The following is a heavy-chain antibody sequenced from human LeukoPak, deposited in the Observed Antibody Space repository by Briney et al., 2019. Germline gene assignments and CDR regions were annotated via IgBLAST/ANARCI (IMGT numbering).Heavy chain of an antibody. Sequence: SETLSLTCTVSGASFSNDHHWGWIRQSPGKGLEWIGTMGYGGRTYFSPSLKSRVSLSIDMSRTYFSLILKSVSAADTAVYYCARTKGRAVGQTAFQYWGQGTLVTVSA. D-gene: IGHD1-26*01. CDR2: MGYGGRT. J-gene: IGHJ4*02. V-gene: IGHV4-39*07. CDR1: GASFSNDHH. CDR3: ARTKGRAVGQTAFQY.